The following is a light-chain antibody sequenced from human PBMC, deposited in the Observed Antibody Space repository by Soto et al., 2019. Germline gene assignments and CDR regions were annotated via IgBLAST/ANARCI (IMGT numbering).Light chain of an antibody. CDR1: SNNVGSYNL. CDR3: CSYAGSSTLL. V-gene: IGLV2-23*02. J-gene: IGLJ2*01. CDR2: EVN. Sequence: QSALTQPASVSGSPGQSITISCTGTSNNVGSYNLVSWYQQRPGKAPKLMIYEVNKRPSGLSNRFSGSKSGNTASLTISGLQAEDEGDYYCCSYAGSSTLLFGGGTKLTVL.